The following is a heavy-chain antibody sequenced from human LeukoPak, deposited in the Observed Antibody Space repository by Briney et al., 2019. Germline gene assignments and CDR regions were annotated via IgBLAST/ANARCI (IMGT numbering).Heavy chain of an antibody. Sequence: SQTLSLTCAVSGGSISSGGYSWRWIRQPPGKGLEWIGYIYHSGSTYYNPSLKSRVTISVDRSKNQFSLKLSSVTAADTAVYYCARLLSGAYCGGDCYFDYWGQGTLVTVSS. CDR2: IYHSGST. CDR3: ARLLSGAYCGGDCYFDY. J-gene: IGHJ4*02. D-gene: IGHD2-21*02. V-gene: IGHV4-30-2*01. CDR1: GGSISSGGYS.